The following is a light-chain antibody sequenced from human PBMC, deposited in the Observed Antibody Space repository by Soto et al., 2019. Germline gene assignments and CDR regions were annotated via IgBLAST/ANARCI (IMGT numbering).Light chain of an antibody. V-gene: IGKV3-15*01. Sequence: IVMTQSPATLSVSPGERATLSCRASQSVGTKLAWYQQTRGQAPRLLIYGASNRATGVPARFSGSVSGTEFTLTISSLQSEDFAVYYCQQYSSWLWTFGQGTQV. J-gene: IGKJ1*01. CDR3: QQYSSWLWT. CDR2: GAS. CDR1: QSVGTK.